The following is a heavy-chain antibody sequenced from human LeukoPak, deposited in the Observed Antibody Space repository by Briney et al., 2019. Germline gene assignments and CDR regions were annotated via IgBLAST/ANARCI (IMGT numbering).Heavy chain of an antibody. V-gene: IGHV3-7*01. CDR3: ARTRGAAARWWGGYFDY. Sequence: GGSLRLSCAASGFTFSSYWMSWVRQAPGKGLEWVANIKQDGSEKYYVDSVKGRFTISRDNAKNSLYLQMNSLGAEDTAVYYCARTRGAAARWWGGYFDYWGQGTLVTVSS. D-gene: IGHD6-6*01. CDR1: GFTFSSYW. CDR2: IKQDGSEK. J-gene: IGHJ4*02.